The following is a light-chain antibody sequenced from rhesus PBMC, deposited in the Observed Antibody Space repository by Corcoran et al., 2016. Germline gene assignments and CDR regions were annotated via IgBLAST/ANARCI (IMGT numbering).Light chain of an antibody. Sequence: QAAPTQPRSVSGSPGQTVTISCTGTNSDIGGHNYVSWYQQHPNTAPKFLIYEVTKLPSGVSDRFSASKSGNTASLTISGLQAEDEADYYCASYAGSDTFVFGGGTKLTVL. V-gene: IGLV2-32*02. CDR3: ASYAGSDTFV. CDR1: NSDIGGHNY. CDR2: EVT. J-gene: IGLJ6*01.